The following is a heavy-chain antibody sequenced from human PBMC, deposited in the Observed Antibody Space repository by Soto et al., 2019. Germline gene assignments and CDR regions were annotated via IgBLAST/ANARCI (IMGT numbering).Heavy chain of an antibody. Sequence: GGSLRLSCAASGFTFSSYGMHWVRQAPGKGLEWVAVISYDGSNKYYADSVKGRFTISRDNSENTLYLQMNSLRAEDTAVYYCAKDYYGSGRFDYWGQGTLVTVSS. D-gene: IGHD3-10*01. V-gene: IGHV3-30*18. CDR1: GFTFSSYG. CDR3: AKDYYGSGRFDY. CDR2: ISYDGSNK. J-gene: IGHJ4*02.